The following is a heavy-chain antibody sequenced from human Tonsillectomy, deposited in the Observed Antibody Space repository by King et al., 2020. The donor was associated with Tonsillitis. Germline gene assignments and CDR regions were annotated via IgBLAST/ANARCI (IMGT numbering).Heavy chain of an antibody. D-gene: IGHD2-2*01. CDR3: ARDRYCSSTSCYGRGYFDY. V-gene: IGHV3-33*01. CDR1: GFSCNSYG. Sequence: VQLVESGGGVVQPGRSLRLSCEVSGFSCNSYGMHWVRQAPGKGLEWVAVIWYDVSKKYNADFVKGRFTISRDNSKKTLFLQMNSLIVEDTAVYYCARDRYCSSTSCYGRGYFDYWGQGALVTVSS. J-gene: IGHJ4*02. CDR2: IWYDVSKK.